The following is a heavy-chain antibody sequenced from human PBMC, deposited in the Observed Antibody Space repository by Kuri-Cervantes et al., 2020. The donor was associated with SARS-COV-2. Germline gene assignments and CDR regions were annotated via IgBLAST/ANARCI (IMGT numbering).Heavy chain of an antibody. CDR2: INSDGSST. Sequence: GESLKISCAASGFTFSSYWMHWVRQAPGKGLVWVSRINSDGSSTSYADSVKGRFTISRDNAKNTLYLQMNSLRADDTAVYYCARDSMTTRDFDYWGQGTLVTVSS. CDR3: ARDSMTTRDFDY. CDR1: GFTFSSYW. D-gene: IGHD4-11*01. J-gene: IGHJ4*02. V-gene: IGHV3-74*01.